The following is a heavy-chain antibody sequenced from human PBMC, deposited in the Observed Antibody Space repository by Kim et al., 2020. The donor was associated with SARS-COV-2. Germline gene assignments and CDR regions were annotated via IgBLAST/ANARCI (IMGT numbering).Heavy chain of an antibody. CDR2: INTNTGNP. CDR3: ARDSGGGYNAKPFYWYFDL. CDR1: GYTFTSYA. D-gene: IGHD5-12*01. V-gene: IGHV7-4-1*02. Sequence: ASVKVSCKASGYTFTSYAMNWVRQAPGQGLEWMGWINTNTGNPTYAQGFTGRFVFSLDTSVSTAYLQISSLKAEDTAVYYCARDSGGGYNAKPFYWYFDLWGRGTLVTVSS. J-gene: IGHJ2*01.